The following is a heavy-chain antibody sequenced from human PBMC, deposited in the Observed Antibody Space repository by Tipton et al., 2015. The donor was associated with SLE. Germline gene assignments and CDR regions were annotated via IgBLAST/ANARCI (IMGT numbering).Heavy chain of an antibody. V-gene: IGHV3-9*01. CDR3: AKDDGRFYYGSGYIDY. J-gene: IGHJ4*02. CDR1: GFSLDDYA. CDR2: IRWNSASI. D-gene: IGHD3-22*01. Sequence: SLRLSCAASGFSLDDYAMHWLRQAPGKGLEWVSSIRWNSASIGYADSVKGRFTISRDNAKNSLHLQMDSLRAEDTALYYCAKDDGRFYYGSGYIDYWGQGTLVTVSS.